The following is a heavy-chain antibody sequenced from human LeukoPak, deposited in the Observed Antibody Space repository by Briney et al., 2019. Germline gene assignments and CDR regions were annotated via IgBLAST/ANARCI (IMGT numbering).Heavy chain of an antibody. CDR2: IYTSGST. D-gene: IGHD4-23*01. CDR3: ARDYSFGGNLFDY. J-gene: IGHJ4*02. V-gene: IGHV4-61*02. CDR1: GGSISSGSYY. Sequence: SETLSLTCTVSGGSISSGSYYWSWIRQPAGKGLEWIGRIYTSGSTNYNPSLKSRVTISVDTSKNQFSLKLSSVTAADTAVYYCARDYSFGGNLFDYWGQGTLVTVSS.